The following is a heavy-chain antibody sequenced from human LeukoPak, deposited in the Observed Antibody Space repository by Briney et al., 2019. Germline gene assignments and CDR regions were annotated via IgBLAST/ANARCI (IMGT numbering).Heavy chain of an antibody. CDR2: IYYSGST. V-gene: IGHV4-59*01. CDR3: ARDARYSGSYYSYYYYMDV. D-gene: IGHD1-26*01. Sequence: GSLRLSCAASGFTFSNAWMSWVRQPPGKGLEWIGYIYYSGSTNYNPSLKSRVTISVDTSKNQFSLKLSSVTAADTAVYYCARDARYSGSYYSYYYYMDVWGKGTTVTVSS. CDR1: GFTFSNAW. J-gene: IGHJ6*03.